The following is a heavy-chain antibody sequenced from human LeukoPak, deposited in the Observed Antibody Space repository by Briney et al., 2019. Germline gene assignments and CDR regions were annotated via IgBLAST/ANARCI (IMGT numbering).Heavy chain of an antibody. CDR3: ARRVFSGWGYYFDY. CDR2: ISGYNGNT. Sequence: ASVKVSCKASGYTFTTYNINWVRQAPGQGLEWMGWISGYNGNTNYAQKLQGRVTMTSDTSITTVYMELSRLRSGDTAVYYCARRVFSGWGYYFDYWGQGTLVTVSS. CDR1: GYTFTTYN. J-gene: IGHJ4*02. D-gene: IGHD6-19*01. V-gene: IGHV1-18*01.